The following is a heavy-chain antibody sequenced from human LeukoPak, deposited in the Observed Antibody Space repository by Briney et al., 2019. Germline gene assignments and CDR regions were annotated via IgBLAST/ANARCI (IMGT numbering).Heavy chain of an antibody. CDR1: GFIFRSYE. CDR3: ARKSASGNYPLDY. D-gene: IGHD3-10*01. CDR2: ISADSATT. V-gene: IGHV3-23*01. Sequence: GGSLRLSCAASGFIFRSYEMNWVRQAPGKGLEWVSVISADSATTFYADSVKGRFTISGDNAKNTVFLQMSSLRAEDTALYYCARKSASGNYPLDYWGQGTLVTVSS. J-gene: IGHJ4*02.